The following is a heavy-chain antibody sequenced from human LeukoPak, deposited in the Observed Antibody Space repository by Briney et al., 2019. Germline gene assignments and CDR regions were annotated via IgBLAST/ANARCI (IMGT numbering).Heavy chain of an antibody. J-gene: IGHJ4*02. D-gene: IGHD3/OR15-3a*01. CDR2: ISRTRSHI. V-gene: IGHV3-21*01. Sequence: GGCLRLSCAASGLTVSAFGMNWVRQAPGKGLEWVSCISRTRSHIFYADSVKGRFTISRDNARSSLYLQMDSLRDEDTAVYYCARDLDGSSFLGYWGQGALVTLSS. CDR1: GLTVSAFG. CDR3: ARDLDGSSFLGY.